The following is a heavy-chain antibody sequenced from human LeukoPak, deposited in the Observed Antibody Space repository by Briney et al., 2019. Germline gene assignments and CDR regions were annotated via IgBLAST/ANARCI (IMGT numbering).Heavy chain of an antibody. CDR3: ARGPNHYYYMDF. CDR1: GYSFAGYY. J-gene: IGHJ6*03. CDR2: INPDGDVT. Sequence: ASMKVSCKASGYSFAGYYIHWVRQAPGQGLEWMGWINPDGDVTKSAQKFQGRVTMTTDKSINTVFMELSGLTSDDTALYYCARGPNHYYYMDFWGKGTTVSVSS. D-gene: IGHD2-8*01. V-gene: IGHV1-2*02.